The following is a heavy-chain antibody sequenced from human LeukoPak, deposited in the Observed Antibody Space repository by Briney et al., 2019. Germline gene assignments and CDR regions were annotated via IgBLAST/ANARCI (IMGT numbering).Heavy chain of an antibody. CDR1: GFTFSSYG. CDR2: ISYDGSNK. J-gene: IGHJ4*02. Sequence: GGSLRLSCAASGFTFSSYGMHWVRQAPGKRLEWVAVISYDGSNKYYADSVKGRFTISRDNSKNTLYLQMNSLRAEDTAVYYCAKEDDTIAVAGTIAFDYWGQGTLVTVSS. V-gene: IGHV3-30*18. D-gene: IGHD6-19*01. CDR3: AKEDDTIAVAGTIAFDY.